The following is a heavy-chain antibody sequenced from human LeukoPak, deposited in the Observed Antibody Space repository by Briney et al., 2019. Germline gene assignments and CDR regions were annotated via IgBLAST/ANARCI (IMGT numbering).Heavy chain of an antibody. CDR1: GFTFSTYA. Sequence: GGSLRLSCAASGFTFSTYAMSWVRQAPGKGLEWVSSISGSGDNTYYADSVKGQFTLSRDNSKNTLDLQMNSLRAEDTAIYHCAKVKAPDAIASYFDYWGQGTLATVSS. CDR2: ISGSGDNT. J-gene: IGHJ4*02. V-gene: IGHV3-23*01. CDR3: AKVKAPDAIASYFDY. D-gene: IGHD2-2*01.